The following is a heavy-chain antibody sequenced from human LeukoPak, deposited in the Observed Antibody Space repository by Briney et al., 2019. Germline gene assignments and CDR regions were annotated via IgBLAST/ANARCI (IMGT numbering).Heavy chain of an antibody. CDR1: GGSFSGYY. Sequence: SETLSLTCAVYGGSFSGYYWSWIRQPPGKGLEWIGEINHSGSTNYNPSLKSRVTISVDTSKNQFSLKLTSVTAADTAVYYCARAPEYGLYYFDYWGQGTLVTVSS. J-gene: IGHJ4*02. D-gene: IGHD1-14*01. V-gene: IGHV4-34*01. CDR2: INHSGST. CDR3: ARAPEYGLYYFDY.